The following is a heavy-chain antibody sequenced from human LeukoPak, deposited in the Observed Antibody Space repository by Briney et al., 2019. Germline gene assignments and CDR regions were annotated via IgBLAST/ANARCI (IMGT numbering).Heavy chain of an antibody. CDR2: IYYSGST. CDR1: GGSISSYY. V-gene: IGHV4-59*08. CDR3: ARHGYYDSSGYSI. Sequence: PSETLSPTCTVSGGSISSYYWSWIRQPPGKGLEWIGYIYYSGSTNYNPSLKSRVTISVDTSKNQFSLKLSSVTAADTAVYYCARHGYYDSSGYSIWGQGTLVTVSS. J-gene: IGHJ4*02. D-gene: IGHD3-22*01.